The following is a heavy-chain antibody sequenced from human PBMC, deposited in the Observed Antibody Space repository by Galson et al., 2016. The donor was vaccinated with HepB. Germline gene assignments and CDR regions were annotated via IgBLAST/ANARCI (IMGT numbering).Heavy chain of an antibody. V-gene: IGHV1-69*06. Sequence: SVKVSCKASGDTFSRYGIGWVRQAPGRGLEWMGGIIPFFGPANYAQNFEDRVTINADKSTSTAYMELSSLRYEDTAVYYCARVRVDYFDYWGQGTLVTVSS. CDR2: IIPFFGPA. CDR1: GDTFSRYG. D-gene: IGHD5-12*01. J-gene: IGHJ4*02. CDR3: ARVRVDYFDY.